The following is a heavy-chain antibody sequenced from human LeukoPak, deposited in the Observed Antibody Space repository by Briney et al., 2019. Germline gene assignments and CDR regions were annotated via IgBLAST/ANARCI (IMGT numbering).Heavy chain of an antibody. V-gene: IGHV4-34*01. J-gene: IGHJ4*02. Sequence: SETLSLTCAVYGGSFSTYYWNWIRQPPGKGLECSGEINHSGITNYNPSLKSRVIISVDTSKKQSSLRLTSVTAADTAVYYCARGEPGGRDYWGQGTLVTVSS. CDR2: INHSGIT. CDR1: GGSFSTYY. D-gene: IGHD3-10*01. CDR3: ARGEPGGRDY.